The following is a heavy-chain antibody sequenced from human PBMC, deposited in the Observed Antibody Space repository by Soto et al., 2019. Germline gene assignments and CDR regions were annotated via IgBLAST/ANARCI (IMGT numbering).Heavy chain of an antibody. CDR3: ARSRSYYVEESQK. D-gene: IGHD1-26*01. Sequence: SETLSLTCSVSGDSISTEGYYWSWIRQHPGKGLEWIGYIYYSGLTSYNPSLKSRVTISRATSKNQFYMKGSSVTAAETAVYYCARSRSYYVEESQKWGQGTLGTVCS. CDR2: IYYSGLT. V-gene: IGHV4-31*03. CDR1: GDSISTEGYY. J-gene: IGHJ1*01.